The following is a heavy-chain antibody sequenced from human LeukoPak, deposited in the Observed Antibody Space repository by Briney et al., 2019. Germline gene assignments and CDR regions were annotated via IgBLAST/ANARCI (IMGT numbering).Heavy chain of an antibody. D-gene: IGHD3-16*02. Sequence: GGSLRLSCAASGFTFSDYYMSWIRQAPGKGMEWVSYISSSGSTIYYADSVKGRFTISRDNAKNSLYLQMNSLRAEDTAVYYCAREIVQNWFDPWGQGTLVTVSS. CDR1: GFTFSDYY. CDR2: ISSSGSTI. V-gene: IGHV3-11*04. CDR3: AREIVQNWFDP. J-gene: IGHJ5*02.